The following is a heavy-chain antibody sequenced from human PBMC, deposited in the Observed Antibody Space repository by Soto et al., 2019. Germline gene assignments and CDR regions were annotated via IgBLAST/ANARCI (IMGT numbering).Heavy chain of an antibody. Sequence: EVQVVESGGGLVKPGESLRLSCAASGFTFSSCSMNWVRQAPGKGLEWVSSIDSSSSYIYYADSVKGRFTISRDNAKNSLYLQMNSLRAEDTGVYYCSNSVATSSLYIYYMDVWGKGTTVTVSS. CDR1: GFTFSSCS. V-gene: IGHV3-21*01. D-gene: IGHD6-13*01. J-gene: IGHJ6*03. CDR2: IDSSSSYI. CDR3: SNSVATSSLYIYYMDV.